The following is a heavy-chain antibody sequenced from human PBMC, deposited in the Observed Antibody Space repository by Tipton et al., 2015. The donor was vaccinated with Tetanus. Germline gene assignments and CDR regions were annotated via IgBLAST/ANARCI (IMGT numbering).Heavy chain of an antibody. CDR2: IYYNGNT. D-gene: IGHD6-13*01. J-gene: IGHJ5*02. V-gene: IGHV4-39*01. CDR3: AKQEDNWFDP. Sequence: GEALFSGTFYWAWIRQPPGKGLEWIDNIYYNGNTYYLSTLKSRVTITVDTSRNQFSLSLKSVTAADTAVYYCAKQEDNWFDPWGQGTLVTVTS. CDR1: GEALFSGTFY.